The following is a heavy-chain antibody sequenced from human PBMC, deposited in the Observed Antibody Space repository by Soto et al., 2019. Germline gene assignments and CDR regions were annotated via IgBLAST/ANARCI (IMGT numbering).Heavy chain of an antibody. Sequence: QVQLVESGGGVVQPGRSLRLSCAASGFTFSSYGMHWVRQAPGKGLEWVAVISYDGSNKYYADSVKGRFTISRDNSKNTLYLQMNSLRAEDTAVYYCARMYYDFWSGYYIDYWGQGTLVTVSS. CDR2: ISYDGSNK. CDR3: ARMYYDFWSGYYIDY. V-gene: IGHV3-30*03. D-gene: IGHD3-3*01. J-gene: IGHJ4*02. CDR1: GFTFSSYG.